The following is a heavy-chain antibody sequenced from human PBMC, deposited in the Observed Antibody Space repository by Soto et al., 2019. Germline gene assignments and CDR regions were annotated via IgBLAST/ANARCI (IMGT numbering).Heavy chain of an antibody. J-gene: IGHJ6*02. CDR1: GFAFSTYD. Sequence: GGSLRLSCAAAGFAFSTYDMHWVRQPTGKGLEWVSAIGTSGDTYYLGSVESRFTISSDDAKNSFFVQMNNLGAGDTAVYYCATRNCSGGTCYPPDVWGQGTTVTVSS. V-gene: IGHV3-13*01. CDR2: IGTSGDT. CDR3: ATRNCSGGTCYPPDV. D-gene: IGHD2-15*01.